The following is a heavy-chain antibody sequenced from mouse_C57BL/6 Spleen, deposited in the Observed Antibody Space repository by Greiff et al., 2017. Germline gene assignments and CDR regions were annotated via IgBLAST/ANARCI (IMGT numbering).Heavy chain of an antibody. CDR3: ERNRDGSYFDY. J-gene: IGHJ2*01. Sequence: QVQLQQPGAELVMPGASVKLSCKASGYTFTSYWMHWVKQRPGQGLEWIGEIDPSDSYTNYNQKFKGKSTLTVDKSSSTAYMQLSSLTSEDSAVYYCERNRDGSYFDYWGQGTTLTVSS. D-gene: IGHD4-1*01. CDR1: GYTFTSYW. CDR2: IDPSDSYT. V-gene: IGHV1-69*01.